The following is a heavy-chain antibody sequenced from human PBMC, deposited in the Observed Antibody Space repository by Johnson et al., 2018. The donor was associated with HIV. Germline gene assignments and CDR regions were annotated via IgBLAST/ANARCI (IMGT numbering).Heavy chain of an antibody. CDR1: GFTVSSNY. Sequence: VQLVESGGGLIQPGGSLRLSCAASGFTVSSNYMSWVRQAPGKGLEWVSVIYIGGSTYYADSVKGRFTISRDNSKNTLYLQMNSLRAEDTAVYYCARENRVDACESWGQGTMVTVSS. D-gene: IGHD2/OR15-2a*01. CDR3: ARENRVDACES. J-gene: IGHJ3*02. CDR2: IYIGGST. V-gene: IGHV3-53*01.